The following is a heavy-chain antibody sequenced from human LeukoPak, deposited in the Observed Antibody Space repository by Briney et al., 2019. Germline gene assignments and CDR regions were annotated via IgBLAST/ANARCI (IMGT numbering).Heavy chain of an antibody. CDR3: ARGNSGSYYNRAYFDY. CDR1: GYTFTGYY. D-gene: IGHD3-10*01. CDR2: INPNSGGT. V-gene: IGHV1-2*02. Sequence: ASVTVSFKASGYTFTGYYMHWVRQAPGQGLEWMGWINPNSGGTNYAQKFQGRVTMTRDTSISTAYMELSSLRSEDTAVYYCARGNSGSYYNRAYFDYWGQGTLVTVSS. J-gene: IGHJ4*02.